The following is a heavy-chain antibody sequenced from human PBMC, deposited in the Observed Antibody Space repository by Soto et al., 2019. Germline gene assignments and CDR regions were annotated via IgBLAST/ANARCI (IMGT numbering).Heavy chain of an antibody. V-gene: IGHV4-39*01. Sequence: SETLSLTCTVSGGSISSSSYYWGWIRQPPGKGLEWIGSIYYSGSTYYNRSLKSRVTISVDTSKNQFSLKLSSVTAADTAVYHCARQVKQWLDFDYWGQGTLVTFSS. CDR1: GGSISSSSYY. CDR2: IYYSGST. CDR3: ARQVKQWLDFDY. D-gene: IGHD6-19*01. J-gene: IGHJ4*02.